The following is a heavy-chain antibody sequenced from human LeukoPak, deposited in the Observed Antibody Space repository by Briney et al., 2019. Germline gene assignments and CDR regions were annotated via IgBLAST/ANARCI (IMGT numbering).Heavy chain of an antibody. CDR2: IKQDGSEK. J-gene: IGHJ6*02. CDR3: ARVSPSHYDFWSGYSHMDV. D-gene: IGHD3-3*01. CDR1: GFTFSSYW. Sequence: GGSLRLSCAASGFTFSSYWMSWVRQAPGKGLEWEANIKQDGSEKYYVDSVKGRFTISRDNAKNSLYLQMNSLRAEDTAVYYCARVSPSHYDFWSGYSHMDVWGQGTTVTVSS. V-gene: IGHV3-7*01.